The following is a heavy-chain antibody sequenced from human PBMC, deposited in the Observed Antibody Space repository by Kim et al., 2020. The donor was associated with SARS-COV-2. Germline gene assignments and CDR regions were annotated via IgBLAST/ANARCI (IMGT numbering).Heavy chain of an antibody. J-gene: IGHJ4*02. D-gene: IGHD5-18*01. CDR1: GFTFSSYE. Sequence: GGSLRLSCAASGFTFSSYEMNWVRQAPGKGLEWVSYISSSGSTIYYADSVKGRFTISRDNAKNSLYLQMNSLRAEDTAVYYCARGQSSWIQLWYPSNHYFDYWGQGTLVTVSS. V-gene: IGHV3-48*03. CDR2: ISSSGSTI. CDR3: ARGQSSWIQLWYPSNHYFDY.